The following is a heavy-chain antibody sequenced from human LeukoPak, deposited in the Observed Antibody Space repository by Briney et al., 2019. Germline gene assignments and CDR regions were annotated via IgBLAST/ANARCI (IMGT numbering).Heavy chain of an antibody. CDR3: AKAGDYCSSTSCYYFDY. D-gene: IGHD2-2*01. J-gene: IGHJ4*02. CDR1: GFTFSSYV. Sequence: GGSLRLSCAASGFTFSSYVMHWVRQAPGKGLEWVSVIYSGGSTYYADSVKGRFTISRDNSKNTLYLQMNSLRAEDTAVYYCAKAGDYCSSTSCYYFDYWGQGTLVTVSS. V-gene: IGHV3-23*03. CDR2: IYSGGST.